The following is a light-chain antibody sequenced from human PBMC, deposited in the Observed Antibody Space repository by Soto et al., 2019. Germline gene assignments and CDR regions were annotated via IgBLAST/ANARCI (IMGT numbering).Light chain of an antibody. CDR1: QSISSW. J-gene: IGKJ1*01. Sequence: DIQMTQSPSTLSASVGDRVTITCRASQSISSWLAWYQQKPGKAPKLLIYDASSLESGVPSRFRGSGSGTEFTLTITSLKTDDFATYYCQQYNSYPWTFGHGTKVDIK. CDR2: DAS. CDR3: QQYNSYPWT. V-gene: IGKV1-5*01.